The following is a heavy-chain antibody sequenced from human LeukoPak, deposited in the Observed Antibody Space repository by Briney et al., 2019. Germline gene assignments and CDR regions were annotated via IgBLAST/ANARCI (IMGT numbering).Heavy chain of an antibody. D-gene: IGHD1-1*01. Sequence: PSETLSLTCTVSGGSISSYYWSWIRQPPGKGLEWIGYIYTSGSTNYNPSLKSRVTISVDTSKNQFSLKLSSVTAADTAVYYCARDQGRPLGKFDYWGQGTLVTVSS. CDR3: ARDQGRPLGKFDY. J-gene: IGHJ4*02. CDR2: IYTSGST. V-gene: IGHV4-4*09. CDR1: GGSISSYY.